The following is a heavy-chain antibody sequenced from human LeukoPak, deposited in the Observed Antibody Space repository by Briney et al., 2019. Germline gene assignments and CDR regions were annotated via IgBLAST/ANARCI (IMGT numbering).Heavy chain of an antibody. CDR2: INPNSGGT. V-gene: IGHV1-2*02. CDR3: ARDVVEMATIGGHFDY. Sequence: ASVKVSCKASGYTFTGYYMHWVRQAPGQGLEWMGWINPNSGGTNYAQKFQGRVTMTRDTSISTAYMELSRLRSDDTAVYYCARDVVEMATIGGHFDYWGQGTLVTVSS. CDR1: GYTFTGYY. J-gene: IGHJ4*02. D-gene: IGHD5-24*01.